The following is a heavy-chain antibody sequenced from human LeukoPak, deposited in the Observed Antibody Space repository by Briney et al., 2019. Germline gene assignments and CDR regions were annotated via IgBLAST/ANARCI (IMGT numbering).Heavy chain of an antibody. V-gene: IGHV3-7*03. J-gene: IGHJ4*02. D-gene: IGHD5-18*01. CDR2: IKEDGSEK. CDR1: GFTFGTYW. Sequence: GGSLRLSCAASGFTFGTYWMSWVRQAPGKGLEWVANIKEDGSEKYYVDSVKGRFTISRDNYKNTLYLQMNSLRAEDTAVYYCARVPGYSYGLSFDCWGQGTLVTVSS. CDR3: ARVPGYSYGLSFDC.